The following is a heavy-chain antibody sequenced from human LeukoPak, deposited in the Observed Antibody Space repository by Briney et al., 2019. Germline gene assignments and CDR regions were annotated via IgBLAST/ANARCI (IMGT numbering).Heavy chain of an antibody. CDR1: GFTFSSYS. J-gene: IGHJ4*02. CDR3: ARSETPDYDFWSGYYTGGYYFDY. D-gene: IGHD3-3*01. Sequence: GGSLRLSCAASGFTFSSYSMNWVRQAPGKGLEWVSSISSSSSYIYYADSVKGRFTISRDNAKNSLYLQMNSLRAEDTAVYYCARSETPDYDFWSGYYTGGYYFDYWGQGTLVIVSS. CDR2: ISSSSSYI. V-gene: IGHV3-21*01.